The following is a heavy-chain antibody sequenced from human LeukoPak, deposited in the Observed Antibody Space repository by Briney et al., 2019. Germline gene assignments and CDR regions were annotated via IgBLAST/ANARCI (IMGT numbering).Heavy chain of an antibody. D-gene: IGHD3-3*01. CDR1: GYTFTAYY. V-gene: IGHV1-2*02. Sequence: GASVKVSCKASGYTFTAYYMYWMRQAPGQGLEWMGWINPNTGGTNYAQKFQGRVTMTRDKSITTAYMELSRLRSDDTAVYYCATIEGSEFDYWGQGTLVTVSS. CDR2: INPNTGGT. J-gene: IGHJ4*02. CDR3: ATIEGSEFDY.